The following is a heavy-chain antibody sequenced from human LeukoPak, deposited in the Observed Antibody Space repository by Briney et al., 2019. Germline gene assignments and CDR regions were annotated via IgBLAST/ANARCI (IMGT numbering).Heavy chain of an antibody. V-gene: IGHV3-48*03. CDR2: ISSSGSTM. J-gene: IGHJ4*02. CDR1: GFTFSSYE. CDR3: ARGGEGRNFDY. D-gene: IGHD3-10*01. Sequence: GGSLRLSCAASGFTFSSYEMNWVRQAPGKGLEWVSYISSSGSTMYYADSVKGRFTISRDNAKNSLYLQMNSLRAEDTAVYYCARGGEGRNFDYWGQGTLVTVSS.